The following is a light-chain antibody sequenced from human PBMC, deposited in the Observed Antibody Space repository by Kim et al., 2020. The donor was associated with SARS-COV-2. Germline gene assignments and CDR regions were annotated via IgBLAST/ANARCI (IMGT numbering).Light chain of an antibody. J-gene: IGLJ2*01. CDR3: SSYTTSTTLA. Sequence: GQSITISCTGTSSDVGGFNYVSWYQQHPGKAPKLIIFGVTNRPSGVSDRCSGSKSGDTASLTISGLQADDEADYYCSSYTTSTTLAFGGGTKLTV. CDR2: GVT. V-gene: IGLV2-14*03. CDR1: SSDVGGFNY.